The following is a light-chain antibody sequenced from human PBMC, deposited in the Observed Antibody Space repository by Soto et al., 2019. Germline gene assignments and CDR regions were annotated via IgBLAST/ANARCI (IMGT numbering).Light chain of an antibody. V-gene: IGKV3D-20*02. J-gene: IGKJ2*03. CDR2: GAS. Sequence: EIVLTQSPGTLSLSPGERATLSCRASQSVSSSYLAWYQQKPGQAPRLLIYGASSRATGIPDRFSGSGSGTDFTLTISRLEPEDFAVYYCQQRSNWPGFGQGTKLEIK. CDR3: QQRSNWPG. CDR1: QSVSSSY.